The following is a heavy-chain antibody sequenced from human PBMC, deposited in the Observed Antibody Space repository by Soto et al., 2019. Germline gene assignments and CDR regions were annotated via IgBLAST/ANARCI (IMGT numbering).Heavy chain of an antibody. J-gene: IGHJ4*02. CDR1: GVTFTNYA. D-gene: IGHD3-22*01. CDR2: IGGCGGST. V-gene: IGHV3-23*01. CDR3: AKEYSDSSGHPYFEH. Sequence: GGSLRLSCGASGVTFTNYAMSWVRQAPGKGLEWVAGIGGCGGSTYSAGSVKRTFTIYRASSKNTLYLPMNTLRAEATAEYSCAKEYSDSSGHPYFEHWGQGTLVTVSS.